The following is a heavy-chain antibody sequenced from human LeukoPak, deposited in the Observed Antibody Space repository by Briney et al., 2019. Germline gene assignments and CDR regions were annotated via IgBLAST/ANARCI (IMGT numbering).Heavy chain of an antibody. CDR2: IKPDGSEK. J-gene: IGHJ4*02. CDR1: GFTFSTYW. D-gene: IGHD5-24*01. Sequence: GRSLRLSCAASGFTFSTYWMTWVRQAPGKGLEWVAIIKPDGSEKYYVDSVKGRFTISRDNAENSLFLQMNGLRPEDTAVFYCARGQYTDGLSYWGQGTLVTVSS. V-gene: IGHV3-7*03. CDR3: ARGQYTDGLSY.